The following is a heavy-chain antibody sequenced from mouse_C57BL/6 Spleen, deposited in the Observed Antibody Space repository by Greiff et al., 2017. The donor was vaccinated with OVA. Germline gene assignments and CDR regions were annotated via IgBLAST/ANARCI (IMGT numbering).Heavy chain of an antibody. V-gene: IGHV1-15*01. J-gene: IGHJ3*01. D-gene: IGHD2-1*01. CDR2: IDPETGGT. Sequence: QVQLQQPGAELVRPGASVTLSCKASGYTFTDYEMHWVKQTPVHGLEWIGAIDPETGGTAYNQKFKGKAILTVDKSSSTAYMELRSLTSEDSAVYYCTWIGNSWFAYWGQGTLVTVSA. CDR1: GYTFTDYE. CDR3: TWIGNSWFAY.